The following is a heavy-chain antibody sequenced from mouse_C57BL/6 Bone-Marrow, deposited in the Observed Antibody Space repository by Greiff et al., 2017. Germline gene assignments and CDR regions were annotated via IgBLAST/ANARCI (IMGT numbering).Heavy chain of an antibody. CDR2: INPNNGGT. J-gene: IGHJ3*01. CDR1: GYTFTDYY. Sequence: VQLQQSGPELVKPGASVKISCKASGYTFTDYYMNWVKQSHGKSLEWIGDINPNNGGTSYNQKFKGKATLTVDKSSSTAYMELRSLTSEDSAVYYCARGTTVVTQSWGQGTLVTVSA. D-gene: IGHD1-1*01. CDR3: ARGTTVVTQS. V-gene: IGHV1-26*01.